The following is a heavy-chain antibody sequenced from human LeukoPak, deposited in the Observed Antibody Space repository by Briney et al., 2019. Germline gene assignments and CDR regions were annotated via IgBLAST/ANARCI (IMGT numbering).Heavy chain of an antibody. CDR2: IHDSGDT. J-gene: IGHJ4*02. CDR3: ARGDFWSLKGNYFDY. D-gene: IGHD3-3*01. V-gene: IGHV4-61*01. CDR1: GGSISSSSYY. Sequence: SETLSLTCTVSGGSISSSSYYWSWIRQPPMKGLEWIGYIHDSGDTDYSPSLKSRVAISVDTSKNEFSLKLRSVTAADTAVYYCARGDFWSLKGNYFDYWGQGSLVTVSS.